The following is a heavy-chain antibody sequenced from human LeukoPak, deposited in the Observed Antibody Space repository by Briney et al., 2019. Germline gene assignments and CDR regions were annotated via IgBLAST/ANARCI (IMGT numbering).Heavy chain of an antibody. V-gene: IGHV3-53*01. CDR2: IYSGGST. D-gene: IGHD6-6*01. CDR1: GFTVSSTY. CDR3: ARDRLYSSSSEDY. J-gene: IGHJ4*02. Sequence: GGSLRLSCAASGFTVSSTYMSWVRQAPGKGLEWVSVIYSGGSTYYADSVKGRFTIARDNSKNTLYLQMNSLRAEDTAVYYCARDRLYSSSSEDYWGQGTLVTVSS.